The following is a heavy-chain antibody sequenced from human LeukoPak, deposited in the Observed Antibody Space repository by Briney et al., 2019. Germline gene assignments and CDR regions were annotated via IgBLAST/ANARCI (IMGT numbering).Heavy chain of an antibody. CDR3: ARDRGGDSSGYYDY. J-gene: IGHJ4*02. D-gene: IGHD3-22*01. Sequence: PSETLSLTCTVSGGSIRSSYYYWGWLRQPPGKGLEWIGSIYDSGSTYYNPSLKSRVTISVDTSKNQFSLKLSSVTAADTAVYYCARDRGGDSSGYYDYWGQGTLVTVSS. CDR1: GGSIRSSYYY. CDR2: IYDSGST. V-gene: IGHV4-39*07.